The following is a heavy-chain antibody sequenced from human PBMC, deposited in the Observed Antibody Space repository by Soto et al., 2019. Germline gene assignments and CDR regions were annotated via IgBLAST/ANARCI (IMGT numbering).Heavy chain of an antibody. CDR2: INGATGQT. Sequence: GSVKVSCKASGYTFSTYSMHWVRQAPGHSLEWMGWINGATGQTRSSQRFQDRVTITRDTSASTAYMELSGLRSGDTDVYYCARGKGMAENYYYSGMDIWGQGTTVTVCS. J-gene: IGHJ6*02. V-gene: IGHV1-3*01. CDR3: ARGKGMAENYYYSGMDI. CDR1: GYTFSTYS.